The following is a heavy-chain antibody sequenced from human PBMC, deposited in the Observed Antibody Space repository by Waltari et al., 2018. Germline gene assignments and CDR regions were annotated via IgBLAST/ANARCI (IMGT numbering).Heavy chain of an antibody. CDR3: TRDSGQGLDF. CDR1: GFPFRNHW. Sequence: EVQLVESGGGLVQSGGSLRLSCGASGFPFRNHWMHWVRQAPGKGLLWVSRINSDGTGTSHADSVKGRFTMSRDNAKNTLYLQMNSLRVEDTAVYYCTRDSGQGLDFWGQGTLVTVSS. J-gene: IGHJ4*02. CDR2: INSDGTGT. V-gene: IGHV3-74*01. D-gene: IGHD3-10*01.